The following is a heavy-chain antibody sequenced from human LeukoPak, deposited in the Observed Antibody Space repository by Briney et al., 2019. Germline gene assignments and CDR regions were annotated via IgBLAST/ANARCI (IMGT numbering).Heavy chain of an antibody. J-gene: IGHJ4*02. D-gene: IGHD4-17*01. CDR2: INPNSGGT. V-gene: IGHV1-2*02. Sequence: ASVKVSCKASGYTFTGYYMHWVRQAPGQGLEWMGWINPNSGGTNYAQKFQGRVTMTRDTSISTAYMELSRLRSDDTAVYYCASVADYGDWYYFDYWGQGTLVTVSS. CDR3: ASVADYGDWYYFDY. CDR1: GYTFTGYY.